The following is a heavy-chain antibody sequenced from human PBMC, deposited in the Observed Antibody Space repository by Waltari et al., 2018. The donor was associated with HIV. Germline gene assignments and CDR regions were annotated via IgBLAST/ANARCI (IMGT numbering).Heavy chain of an antibody. J-gene: IGHJ4*02. D-gene: IGHD2-15*01. CDR2: IYYSGST. V-gene: IGHV4-39*01. Sequence: QLQLQESGPGLVKPSETLSLTCTVSGGSISSSSYYWGWIRHPPGKGLELIGSIYYSGSTYYNPSLKSRVTISVDTSKNQFSLKLSSVTAADTAVYYCARQRVYCSGGSCYLVYVDYWGQGTLVTVSS. CDR1: GGSISSSSYY. CDR3: ARQRVYCSGGSCYLVYVDY.